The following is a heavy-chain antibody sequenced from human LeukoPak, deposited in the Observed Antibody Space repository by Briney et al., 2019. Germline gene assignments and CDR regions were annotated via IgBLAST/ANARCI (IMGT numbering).Heavy chain of an antibody. CDR2: INTNTGSP. D-gene: IGHD3-16*01. J-gene: IGHJ4*02. CDR1: GYTFTSYA. CDR3: VRADELRGIDY. V-gene: IGHV7-4-1*02. Sequence: ASVKVSCEASGYTFTSYAMSWVRQAPGQGLEWMGWINTNTGSPTYAQGFTGRFVFSLDPSVSTAYLQISSLKAEDTAVYYYVRADELRGIDYWGQGTLVTVSS.